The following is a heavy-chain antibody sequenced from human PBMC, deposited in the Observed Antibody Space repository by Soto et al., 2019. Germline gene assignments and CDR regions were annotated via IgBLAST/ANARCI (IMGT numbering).Heavy chain of an antibody. CDR2: MNPNSGNT. J-gene: IGHJ5*02. CDR3: ARGAIVLVPAAMGVGFDP. Sequence: QVQLVQSGAEVKKPGASVKVSCKASGYTFTSYDINWVRQATGQGLEWMGWMNPNSGNTGYAQKFQGRVTMTRNTSISTEYMEMGSLRSEDTAVYYCARGAIVLVPAAMGVGFDPWGQGTLVTVSS. V-gene: IGHV1-8*01. D-gene: IGHD2-2*01. CDR1: GYTFTSYD.